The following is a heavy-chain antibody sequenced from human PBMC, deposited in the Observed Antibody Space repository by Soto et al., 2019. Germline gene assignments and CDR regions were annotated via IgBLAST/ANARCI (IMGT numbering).Heavy chain of an antibody. CDR1: GFTVSSDW. D-gene: IGHD3-22*01. CDR3: ARFYYDSSGYLPSPYYYYYGMDV. CDR2: IKQDGSEK. V-gene: IGHV3-7*04. J-gene: IGHJ6*02. Sequence: PGGALRLSCAASGFTVSSDWMSWVRQAPGKGLEWVANIKQDGSEKYYGDSVKGRFTISRDNAKNSLYLQMNSLRDEDTAVYYCARFYYDSSGYLPSPYYYYYGMDVWGQGTTVTVSS.